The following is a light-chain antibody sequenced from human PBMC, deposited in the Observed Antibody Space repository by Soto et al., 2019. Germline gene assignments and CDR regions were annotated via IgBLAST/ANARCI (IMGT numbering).Light chain of an antibody. CDR2: LEGSGSY. V-gene: IGLV4-60*02. Sequence: QPVLTQSSSASASLGSSVKLTCTLSSGHSSYIIAWHQQQPGKAPRYLMKLEGSGSYNKGSGVPDRFSGSSSGADLYLTISNLQFEDEADYYCETWDSNTHTVFGGGTKLTVL. CDR1: SGHSSYI. CDR3: ETWDSNTHTV. J-gene: IGLJ3*02.